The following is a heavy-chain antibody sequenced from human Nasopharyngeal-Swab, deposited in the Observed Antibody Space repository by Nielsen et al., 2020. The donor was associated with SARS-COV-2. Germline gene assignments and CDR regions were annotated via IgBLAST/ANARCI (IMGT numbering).Heavy chain of an antibody. CDR1: GFRFDDYA. D-gene: IGHD4-11*01. V-gene: IGHV3-43*02. J-gene: IGHJ4*02. CDR2: LSKDGGTT. CDR3: AKETYNSTYYFFDS. Sequence: GESLKISCAASGFRFDDYAMHWVRQTHGKGLEWVSLLSKDGGTTYYADSVKGRFTISRDNSKNSLYLQVNSLRTEDTALYYCAKETYNSTYYFFDSWGQGTLVTVSS.